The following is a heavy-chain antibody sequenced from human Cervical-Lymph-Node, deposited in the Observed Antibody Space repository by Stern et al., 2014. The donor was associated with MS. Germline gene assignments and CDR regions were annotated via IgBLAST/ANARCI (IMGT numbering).Heavy chain of an antibody. CDR1: GFTFEDYA. CDR2: VTWNSDNI. V-gene: IGHV3-9*01. CDR3: AKAVGSGWSDWYFDL. D-gene: IGHD6-19*01. J-gene: IGHJ2*01. Sequence: VQLVESGGGLVQPGRSLRLSCAASGFTFEDYAMHWVRQAPGKVLEWVSGVTWNSDNIDYAESVKGRFTISRDNAKNSLYLQMNSLRPEDAALYFCAKAVGSGWSDWYFDLWGRGTLVTVSS.